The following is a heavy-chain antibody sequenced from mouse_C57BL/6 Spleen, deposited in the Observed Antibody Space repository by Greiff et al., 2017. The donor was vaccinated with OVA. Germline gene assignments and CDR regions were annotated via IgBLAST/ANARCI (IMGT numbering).Heavy chain of an antibody. CDR2: IYPSDSET. CDR3: ARRHYGSSFFAY. D-gene: IGHD1-1*01. CDR1: GYTFTSYW. V-gene: IGHV1-61*01. Sequence: QVQLQQPGAELVRPGSSVKLSCKASGYTFTSYWMDWVKQRPGQGLEWIGNIYPSDSETHYNQKFKDKATLTVDKSSSTAYMQLSSLTSEDSAVYYCARRHYGSSFFAYWGQGTLVTVSA. J-gene: IGHJ3*01.